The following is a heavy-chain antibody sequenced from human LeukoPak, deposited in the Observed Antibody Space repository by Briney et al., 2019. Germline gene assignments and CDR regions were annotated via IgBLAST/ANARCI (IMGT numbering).Heavy chain of an antibody. J-gene: IGHJ4*02. CDR2: ISGYNGNT. Sequence: GASVKVSCKASGYTFSSYGISWVRQAPGQGLEGMGWISGYNGNTNYAQKLQGRATMTTDTSTSTAYMELRSLRSDDTAAYYCARDVSGWSYFDYWGQGTLVTVSS. CDR1: GYTFSSYG. CDR3: ARDVSGWSYFDY. D-gene: IGHD6-19*01. V-gene: IGHV1-18*04.